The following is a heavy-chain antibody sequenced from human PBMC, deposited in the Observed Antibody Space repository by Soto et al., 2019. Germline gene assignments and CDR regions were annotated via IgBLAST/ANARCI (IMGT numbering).Heavy chain of an antibody. J-gene: IGHJ4*02. CDR3: ARYEFWSGHYRFFDH. CDR2: IYYTGST. V-gene: IGHV4-59*01. CDR1: GGSISSYY. D-gene: IGHD3-3*01. Sequence: QVQLQESGPGLVKPSETLSLTCTVSGGSISSYYWSWIRQSPGKGLEWIGYIYYTGSTTYTPSLKSRVPISVDTSKNQFSLKLSSVTAADTAVYYCARYEFWSGHYRFFDHWGQGTLVTVSS.